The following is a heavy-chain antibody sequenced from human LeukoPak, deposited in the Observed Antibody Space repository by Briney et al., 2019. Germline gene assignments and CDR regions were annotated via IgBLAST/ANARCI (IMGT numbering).Heavy chain of an antibody. CDR3: AKDVGYFETLDY. J-gene: IGHJ4*01. CDR1: GFNFRNYA. V-gene: IGHV3-23*01. D-gene: IGHD3-9*01. Sequence: PGGSLRLSCVVSGFNFRNYAMSWVRQAPGKGLEWVSGIGSRGDTTYYTDPVKGRVTISRDNSRDTLYLEFNSLRAEDTAMYYCAKDVGYFETLDYWGQGTLVPVSS. CDR2: IGSRGDTT.